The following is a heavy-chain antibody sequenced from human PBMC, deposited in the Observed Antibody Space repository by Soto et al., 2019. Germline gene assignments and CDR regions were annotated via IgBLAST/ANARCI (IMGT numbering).Heavy chain of an antibody. Sequence: QVKLVESGGGVVQPGRSLRLSCVASGITFNLYDIYWVRQAPGKGLEWVALISYDGSNKYYADAVKGLFTISRDNSKNALYLQLDNLRPDDTAVYHCAIIHSGSFGFDIWGQGTVVTFSS. J-gene: IGHJ3*02. V-gene: IGHV3-30*03. CDR2: ISYDGSNK. CDR3: AIIHSGSFGFDI. CDR1: GITFNLYD. D-gene: IGHD1-26*01.